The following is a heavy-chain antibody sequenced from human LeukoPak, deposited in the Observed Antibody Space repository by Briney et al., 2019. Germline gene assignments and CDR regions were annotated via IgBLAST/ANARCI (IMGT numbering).Heavy chain of an antibody. CDR3: ARHRFGEFDY. D-gene: IGHD3-10*01. CDR1: GGSISSYY. Sequence: SETLSLTCTVSGGSISSYYWSWIRQPPGKGLEWIGYIYYSGSTNYDPSLKSRVTISVDTSKNQFSLKLSSVTAADTAVYYCARHRFGEFDYWGQGTLVTVSS. J-gene: IGHJ4*02. V-gene: IGHV4-59*08. CDR2: IYYSGST.